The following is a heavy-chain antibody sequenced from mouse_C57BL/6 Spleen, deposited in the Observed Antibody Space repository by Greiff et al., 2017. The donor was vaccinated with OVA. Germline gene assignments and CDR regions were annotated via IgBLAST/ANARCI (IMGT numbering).Heavy chain of an antibody. Sequence: EVKLQQSGPVLVKPGASVKMSCKASGYTFTDYYMNWVKQSHGKSLEWIGVINPYNGGTSYNQKFKGKATLTVDKSSSTAYMELNSLTSEDSAVYYCARRYYDGSSYGDYYARDYWGQGTSVTVSS. CDR2: INPYNGGT. CDR3: ARRYYDGSSYGDYYARDY. CDR1: GYTFTDYY. J-gene: IGHJ4*01. V-gene: IGHV1-19*01. D-gene: IGHD1-1*01.